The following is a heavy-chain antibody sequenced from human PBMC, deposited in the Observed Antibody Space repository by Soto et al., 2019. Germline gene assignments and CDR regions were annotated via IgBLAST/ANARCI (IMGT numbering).Heavy chain of an antibody. D-gene: IGHD3-16*01. CDR3: ARGPYDYVWGSYGP. J-gene: IGHJ5*02. V-gene: IGHV3-48*02. Sequence: GGSLRLSCAASGFSFSTYSMNWVRQAPGKGLEWVSYISSSSSTIYYADSVKGRFTTSRGNAKKSLYLQMNSLRDEDTAVYYCARGPYDYVWGSYGPWGQGTLVTVSS. CDR1: GFSFSTYS. CDR2: ISSSSSTI.